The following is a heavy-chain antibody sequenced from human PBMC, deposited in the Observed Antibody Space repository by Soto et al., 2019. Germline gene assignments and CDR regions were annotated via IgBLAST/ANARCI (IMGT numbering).Heavy chain of an antibody. CDR3: AKSVYNWNDGFFDY. Sequence: QVQLVASGGGVVQPGRSLRLSCAASGFTFSTYGMHWVRQAPGKGLEWVAVISNDGNNKYYADSVTDRFTIARDNTKNTLYLQMSSLRAEDTAVYYCAKSVYNWNDGFFDYWSQGTLVAVSS. J-gene: IGHJ4*02. CDR2: ISNDGNNK. CDR1: GFTFSTYG. D-gene: IGHD1-1*01. V-gene: IGHV3-30*18.